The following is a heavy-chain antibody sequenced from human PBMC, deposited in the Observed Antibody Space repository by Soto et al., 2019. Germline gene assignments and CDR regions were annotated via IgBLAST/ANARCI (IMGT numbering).Heavy chain of an antibody. V-gene: IGHV3-7*03. J-gene: IGHJ4*02. Sequence: PGGSLRLSCVASGFTFISSFMGWVRQAPGKGLEWVANINQDGGVTYYVDSVEGRFTISRDNTKDSLYLQMNSLRGEDTAMYYCARYFRGSGRYFFDYWGQGTLLTVSS. CDR2: INQDGGVT. D-gene: IGHD6-19*01. CDR1: GFTFISSF. CDR3: ARYFRGSGRYFFDY.